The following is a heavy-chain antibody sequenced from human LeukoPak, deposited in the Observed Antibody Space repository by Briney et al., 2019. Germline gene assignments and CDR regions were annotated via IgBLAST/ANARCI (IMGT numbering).Heavy chain of an antibody. CDR1: GYTFTSYG. Sequence: ASVKVSCKASGYTFTSYGISWVRQAPGQGLEWMGWISAYNGDTNYAQKLQGRVTMTTDTSTSTAYMELRSLRSDDTAVYYCARDHRYCSSTSRVRGRLGYWGQGTLVTVSS. CDR2: ISAYNGDT. D-gene: IGHD2-2*01. V-gene: IGHV1-18*01. CDR3: ARDHRYCSSTSRVRGRLGY. J-gene: IGHJ4*02.